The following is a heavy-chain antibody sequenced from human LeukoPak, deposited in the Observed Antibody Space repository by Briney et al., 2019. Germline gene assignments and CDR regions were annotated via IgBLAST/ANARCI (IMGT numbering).Heavy chain of an antibody. CDR2: IYHSGST. J-gene: IGHJ4*02. CDR3: ARDQGPEPGIAAAPFDY. V-gene: IGHV4-30-2*01. D-gene: IGHD6-13*01. Sequence: SETLSLTCTVSGGSFSSGGYYWSWIRQPPGKGLEWIGYIYHSGSTYYNPSLKSRVTISVDRSKNQFSLKLSSVTAADTALYYCARDQGPEPGIAAAPFDYWGQGTLVTVSS. CDR1: GGSFSSGGYY.